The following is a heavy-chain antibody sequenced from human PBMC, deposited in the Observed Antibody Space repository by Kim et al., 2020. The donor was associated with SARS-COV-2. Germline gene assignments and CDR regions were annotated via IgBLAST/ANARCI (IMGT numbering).Heavy chain of an antibody. CDR3: ARRPPGYCSGGTCAEGNDT. CDR2: IYYSGSP. Sequence: SQTLSLTCTVSGGSIISSSYYWGWIRQPPGKGLECIGSIYYSGSPYYNPSLKSRVTISVDTSKNQFSLKLTSVTAADTAVYYCARRPPGYCSGGTCAEGNDTWGQRILVTVSS. V-gene: IGHV4-39*01. CDR1: GGSIISSSYY. J-gene: IGHJ5*02. D-gene: IGHD2-15*01.